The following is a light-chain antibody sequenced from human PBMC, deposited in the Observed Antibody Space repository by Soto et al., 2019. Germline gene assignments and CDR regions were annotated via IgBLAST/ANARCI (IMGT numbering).Light chain of an antibody. J-gene: IGKJ5*01. CDR1: QSVSSN. V-gene: IGKV3-15*01. CDR3: QQYSNWPPIT. CDR2: GAS. Sequence: EIVMTQSPATLSVSPGERATLSCRASQSVSSNLAWYQQKPGQAPRLLIYGASTRATGIPARFSGSGSGTAFPLTISSLQSEDSAVYYCQQYSNWPPITFGQGTRLEIK.